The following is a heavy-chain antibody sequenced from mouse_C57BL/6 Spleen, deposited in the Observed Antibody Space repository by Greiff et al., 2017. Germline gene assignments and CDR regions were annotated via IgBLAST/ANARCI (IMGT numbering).Heavy chain of an antibody. Sequence: QVQLQQPGAELVMPGASVKLSCKASGYTFTSYWMHWVKQRPGQGLEWIGEIDPSDSYTNYNQKFKGKSTLTVDKSSSTAYMPLSSLTSEDSAVYYCARGKLTGILYWGQGTTLTVSS. V-gene: IGHV1-69*01. CDR3: ARGKLTGILY. D-gene: IGHD4-1*01. CDR2: IDPSDSYT. J-gene: IGHJ2*01. CDR1: GYTFTSYW.